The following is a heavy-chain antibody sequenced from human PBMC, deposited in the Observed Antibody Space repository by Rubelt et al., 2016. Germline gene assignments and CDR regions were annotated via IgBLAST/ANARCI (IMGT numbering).Heavy chain of an antibody. CDR3: ARIDCSSTSCYFVDP. CDR1: GGSFSGYY. D-gene: IGHD2-2*01. V-gene: IGHV4-34*01. Sequence: QVQLQQWGAGLLKPSETLSLTCAVYGGSFSGYYWSWIRQPPGKGLEWIGEINHSGSTNYNPSLKSRVTMSVDTSKNQCALKLSSVTAADTAVYYCARIDCSSTSCYFVDPWGQGTLVTVSS. J-gene: IGHJ5*02. CDR2: INHSGST.